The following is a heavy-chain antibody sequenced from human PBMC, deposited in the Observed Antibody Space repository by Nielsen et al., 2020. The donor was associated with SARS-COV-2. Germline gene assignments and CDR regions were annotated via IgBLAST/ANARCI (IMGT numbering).Heavy chain of an antibody. CDR3: AREGGYSST. V-gene: IGHV4-59*01. CDR2: IYYSGST. J-gene: IGHJ5*02. Sequence: SETLSLTCTVSGGSISSYYWSWIRQPPGKGLEWIGYIYYSGSTNYNPSLKSRVTISVDTSKNQFSLKLSSVTAADTAVYYCAREGGYSSTWGQGTLVTV. D-gene: IGHD6-13*01. CDR1: GGSISSYY.